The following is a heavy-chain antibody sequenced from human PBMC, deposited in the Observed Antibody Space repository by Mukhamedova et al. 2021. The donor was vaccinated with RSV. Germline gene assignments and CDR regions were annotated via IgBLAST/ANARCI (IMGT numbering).Heavy chain of an antibody. Sequence: GWINPNSGDTNYAQKFQGRVTMTRDTSISTAYMELSRLRSDDTAVYYCARISYAENWFDPWGQGTLVTFSS. CDR2: INPNSGDT. V-gene: IGHV1-2*02. J-gene: IGHJ5*02. CDR3: ARISYAENWFDP. D-gene: IGHD1-26*01.